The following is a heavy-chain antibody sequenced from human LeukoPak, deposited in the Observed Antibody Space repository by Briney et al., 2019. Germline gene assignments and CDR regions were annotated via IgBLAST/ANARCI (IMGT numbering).Heavy chain of an antibody. Sequence: SQTLSLTCAISGDSLSNNNVAWNWIRQSPSRGLEWLGRTYYRPKFNTDYAVSVKSRIAINSDTSKNQFSLQLNSVTPEDTGVYHYARGSHSSFDYWGQGSLVTVSS. CDR1: GDSLSNNNVA. CDR2: TYYRPKFNT. J-gene: IGHJ4*02. D-gene: IGHD3-10*01. V-gene: IGHV6-1*01. CDR3: ARGSHSSFDY.